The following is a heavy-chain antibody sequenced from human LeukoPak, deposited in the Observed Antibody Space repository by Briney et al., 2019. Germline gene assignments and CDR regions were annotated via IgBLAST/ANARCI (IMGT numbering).Heavy chain of an antibody. CDR3: AKQDIAVVPASFFFKTEFDF. CDR1: GFPFSNYA. CDR2: ISNSGDYT. V-gene: IGHV3-23*01. D-gene: IGHD2-2*01. Sequence: GGSLRLSCAASGFPFSNYAMSWVRQAPGKGLEWVSAISNSGDYTYYADSVKGRFTISRDNSKNTLYLQMNTLRAEDMAVYYCAKQDIAVVPASFFFKTEFDFWGQGALVIVSS. J-gene: IGHJ4*02.